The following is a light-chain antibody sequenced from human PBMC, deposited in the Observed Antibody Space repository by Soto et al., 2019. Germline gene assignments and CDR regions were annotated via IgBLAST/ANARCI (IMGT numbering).Light chain of an antibody. J-gene: IGLJ1*01. Sequence: QSVLAQPPSASGSPGQSFTISCTGTKXDIGVYDFVSWYQHHPGKAPRLIIYEVVQRPSGVPDRFSGSKSGNTASLTVSGLQAADEADYFCKSYAGSNTYVFGSGTKV. CDR1: KXDIGVYDF. CDR3: KSYAGSNTYV. V-gene: IGLV2-8*01. CDR2: EVV.